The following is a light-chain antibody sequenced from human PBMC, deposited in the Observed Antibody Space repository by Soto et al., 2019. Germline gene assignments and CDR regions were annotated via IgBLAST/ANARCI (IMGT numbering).Light chain of an antibody. CDR1: QSISSW. CDR2: KAS. CDR3: QQYNSYSRT. J-gene: IGKJ2*01. Sequence: DIQITQSPSTLSASVGDRVTITCRASQSISSWLAWYQQKPGKAPKLLIYKASSLESGVPSRFSGSGSGTEFTLTISSLQPDDFATYYCQQYNSYSRTFGQGTKLEIQ. V-gene: IGKV1-5*03.